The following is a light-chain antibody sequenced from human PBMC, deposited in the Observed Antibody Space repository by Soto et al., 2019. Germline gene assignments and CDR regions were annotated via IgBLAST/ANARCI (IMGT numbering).Light chain of an antibody. CDR3: QQYNNWPRT. J-gene: IGKJ1*01. CDR1: QSLLHSDGKTY. CDR2: EVS. V-gene: IGKV2D-29*01. Sequence: DIVMTQTPLSLSVTPGQPASITCKSRQSLLHSDGKTYLYWYLQKPGQTPQLLIYEVSNRFSGVPDRFSGSGSGTEFTLTISRLQSEDFEAYYCQQYNNWPRTFGQGTKVDIK.